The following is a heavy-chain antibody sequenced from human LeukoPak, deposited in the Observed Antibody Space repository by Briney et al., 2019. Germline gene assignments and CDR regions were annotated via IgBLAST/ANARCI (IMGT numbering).Heavy chain of an antibody. CDR1: GFTFSSYA. Sequence: HSGGSLRLSCAASGFTFSSYAMSWVRQAPGKGLEWVSAISGSGGSTYYADSVKGRFTISRDNSKNTVYLQMNSLRPEDTAVYYCAKIGAAGSWNYFDYWGQGTLVTVSS. J-gene: IGHJ4*02. V-gene: IGHV3-23*01. D-gene: IGHD6-13*01. CDR2: ISGSGGST. CDR3: AKIGAAGSWNYFDY.